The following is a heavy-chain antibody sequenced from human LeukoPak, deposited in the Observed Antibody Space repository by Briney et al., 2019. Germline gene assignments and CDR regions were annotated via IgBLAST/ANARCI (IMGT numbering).Heavy chain of an antibody. V-gene: IGHV4-4*07. J-gene: IGHJ6*03. CDR2: IYTSGST. Sequence: SETLSLTCTVSGGSISSYYWSWIRQPAGKGLEWIGRIYTSGSTNYNPSLKSRVTMSVDTSKNQFSLKLSSVTAADTAVYYCARDRGDYDFWSGYYSDYYYMDVWGKGTTVTVSS. CDR1: GGSISSYY. CDR3: ARDRGDYDFWSGYYSDYYYMDV. D-gene: IGHD3-3*01.